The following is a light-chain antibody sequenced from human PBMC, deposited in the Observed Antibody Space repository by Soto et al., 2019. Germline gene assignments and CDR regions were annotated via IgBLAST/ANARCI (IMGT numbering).Light chain of an antibody. J-gene: IGKJ4*01. Sequence: DIQMTQSPSSLSASVGDRVTITCRASQSISNSLNWYQQKPGKAPDLLIYTTSSLQSGVPSRFSGSGSGTDFTLTISSPQPEDFATYYCQQSYSTPPTFGGGTNLEIK. V-gene: IGKV1-39*01. CDR2: TTS. CDR1: QSISNS. CDR3: QQSYSTPPT.